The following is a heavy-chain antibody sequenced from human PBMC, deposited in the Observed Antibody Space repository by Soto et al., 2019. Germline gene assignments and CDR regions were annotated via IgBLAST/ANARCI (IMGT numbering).Heavy chain of an antibody. Sequence: EVQLVESGGGLVKPGGSLRLSCAASGFTFTRYSMNWVRQAPGKGLEWVSSISSTTNYIYYGGSMKGRFTISRDNAKNSMYLERNSLRAEDTAVHYCARESEDLTSNFDYWGQGTLVTVSS. J-gene: IGHJ4*02. CDR3: ARESEDLTSNFDY. V-gene: IGHV3-21*06. CDR1: GFTFTRYS. CDR2: ISSTTNYI.